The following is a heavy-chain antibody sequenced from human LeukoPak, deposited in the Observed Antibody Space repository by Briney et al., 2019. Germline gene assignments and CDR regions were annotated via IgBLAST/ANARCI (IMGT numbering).Heavy chain of an antibody. V-gene: IGHV5-51*01. CDR2: IYPGDSDT. CDR1: GYSFTSYW. Sequence: GESLKISCKGSGYSFTSYWIGWVRQMPGKGLEWMGIIYPGDSDTRYSPSFQGQVTISADKSISPAYLQWSSLKASDTDMYYCARQAQDYDFWSGYLGAGYYYYYMDVWGKGTTVTVSS. D-gene: IGHD3-3*01. CDR3: ARQAQDYDFWSGYLGAGYYYYYMDV. J-gene: IGHJ6*03.